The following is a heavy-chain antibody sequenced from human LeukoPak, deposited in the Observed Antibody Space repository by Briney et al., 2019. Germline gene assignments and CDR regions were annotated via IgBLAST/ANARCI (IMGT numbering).Heavy chain of an antibody. CDR2: IYYSGST. V-gene: IGHV4-59*08. CDR3: ASTKRRDGYSYFDY. Sequence: SETLSLTCTVSGGSISSYYWSWIRQPPGKGLEWIGYIYYSGSTNYNPSLKSRVTISVDTSKNQFSLKLSSVTAADTAVYYCASTKRRDGYSYFDYWGQGTLVTVSS. J-gene: IGHJ4*02. D-gene: IGHD5-24*01. CDR1: GGSISSYY.